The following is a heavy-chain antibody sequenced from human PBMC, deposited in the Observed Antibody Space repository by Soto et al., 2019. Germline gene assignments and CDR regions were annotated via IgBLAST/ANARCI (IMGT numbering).Heavy chain of an antibody. CDR1: GGSISSGGYY. CDR2: IYDSGST. Sequence: SETLSLTCTVSGGSISSGGYYWSWIRQHPGKGLEWIGYIYDSGSTFYNPSLKSRITISVDTSKNQFSLKLSSVTAADTAMYYCARDNGLRVGLWGEYSSSDGLDVWGQGTTVTVSS. J-gene: IGHJ6*02. V-gene: IGHV4-31*03. D-gene: IGHD6-6*01. CDR3: ARDNGLRVGLWGEYSSSDGLDV.